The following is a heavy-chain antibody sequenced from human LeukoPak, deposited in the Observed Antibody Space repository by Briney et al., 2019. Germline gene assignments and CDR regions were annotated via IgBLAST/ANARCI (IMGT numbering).Heavy chain of an antibody. CDR2: ISQSGTST. Sequence: AGGSLRLSCAVSGFSVTNNYMSWVRQAPGKGLEWVAGISQSGTSTFYADSVRGRFTISRDNPKNTVFLHMNNLRAEDTAVYYCAKGDTTSWAPESWGQGSLVTVSS. V-gene: IGHV3-23*01. J-gene: IGHJ5*02. CDR3: AKGDTTSWAPES. CDR1: GFSVTNNY. D-gene: IGHD6-13*01.